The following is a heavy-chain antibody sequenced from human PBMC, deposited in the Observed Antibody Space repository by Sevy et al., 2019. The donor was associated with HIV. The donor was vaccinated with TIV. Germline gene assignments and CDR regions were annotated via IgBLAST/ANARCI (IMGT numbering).Heavy chain of an antibody. V-gene: IGHV3-30-3*01. CDR3: ARDRQLATQLFDY. D-gene: IGHD6-6*01. Sequence: GGSLRLSCAASGFTFSSYAMHWVRQAPGKGLEWVAVISYDGSNKYYADSVKGRFTISRDNSKNTLYLQMNSLRAVDTAVYYCARDRQLATQLFDYWGQGTLVTVSS. J-gene: IGHJ4*02. CDR2: ISYDGSNK. CDR1: GFTFSSYA.